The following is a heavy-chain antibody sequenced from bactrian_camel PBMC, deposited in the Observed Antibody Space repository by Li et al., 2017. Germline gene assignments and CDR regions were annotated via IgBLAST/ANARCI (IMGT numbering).Heavy chain of an antibody. V-gene: IGHV3S9*01. D-gene: IGHD4*01. CDR1: GYTVTAYC. J-gene: IGHJ4*01. CDR2: IVGTKIT. Sequence: QVQLVESGGGSVQAGGSLTLSCLASGYTVTAYCMGWLRQGPEKELEGVATIVGTKITSYADAVKGRFTISHDNAKKTAYLQMNTLKPEDSGMYYCAAELRPDYVLQVRNRLRPNGYNRWGRGTQVTV. CDR3: AAELRPDYVLQVRNRLRPNGYNR.